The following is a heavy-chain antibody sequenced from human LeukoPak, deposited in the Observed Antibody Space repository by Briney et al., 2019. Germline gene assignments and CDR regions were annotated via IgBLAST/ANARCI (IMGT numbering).Heavy chain of an antibody. CDR1: GFTLSSYW. CDR2: IKQDGSAK. V-gene: IGHV3-7*03. CDR3: ARNNGMDV. Sequence: GGSLRLSCAASGFTLSSYWMSWVRQAPGKGLEWVANIKQDGSAKDYVDSVKGRFTISRENAKNSLYLQMNSLRAEDTALYHCARNNGMDVWGQGTTVIVSS. J-gene: IGHJ6*02.